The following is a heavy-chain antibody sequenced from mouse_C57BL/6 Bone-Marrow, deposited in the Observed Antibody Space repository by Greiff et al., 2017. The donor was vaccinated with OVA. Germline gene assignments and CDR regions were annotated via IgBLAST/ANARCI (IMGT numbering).Heavy chain of an antibody. CDR1: GYTFTSYW. CDR2: IYPGSGST. J-gene: IGHJ4*01. CDR3: ARSSSCYAMDY. Sequence: VQLQESGAELVKPGASVKMSCKASGYTFTSYWITWVKQRPGQGLEWIGDIYPGSGSTNYNEKFKSKATLTVDTSSSTAYMQLSSLTSEDSAVYYCARSSSCYAMDYWGQGTSVTVSS. D-gene: IGHD3-2*02. V-gene: IGHV1-55*01.